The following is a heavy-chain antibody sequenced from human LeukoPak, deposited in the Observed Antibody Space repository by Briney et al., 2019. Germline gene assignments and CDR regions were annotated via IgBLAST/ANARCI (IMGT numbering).Heavy chain of an antibody. J-gene: IGHJ4*02. V-gene: IGHV4-59*01. Sequence: SETLSLTCTVSGGSISSYYWSWIRQPPGKGLEWIGYIYYSGSTNYNPSLKSRATISVDTSKNQFSLKLSSVTAADTAVYYCARADGYGPPYFDYWGQGTLVTVSS. CDR2: IYYSGST. CDR1: GGSISSYY. CDR3: ARADGYGPPYFDY. D-gene: IGHD5-12*01.